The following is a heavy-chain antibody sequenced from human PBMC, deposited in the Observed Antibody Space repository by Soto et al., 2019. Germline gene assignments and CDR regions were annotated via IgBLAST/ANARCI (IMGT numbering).Heavy chain of an antibody. D-gene: IGHD2-15*01. CDR1: GGTFSSYA. J-gene: IGHJ4*02. V-gene: IGHV1-69*01. CDR2: IIPIFGTA. CDR3: AREGSDCSGGSCYSGDPFDY. Sequence: QVQPVQSGAEVKKPGSSVKVSCKASGGTFSSYAISWVRQAPGQGLEWMGGIIPIFGTANYAQKFQGRVTITADESTSTAYMELSSLRSEDTAVYYCAREGSDCSGGSCYSGDPFDYWGQGTLVTVSS.